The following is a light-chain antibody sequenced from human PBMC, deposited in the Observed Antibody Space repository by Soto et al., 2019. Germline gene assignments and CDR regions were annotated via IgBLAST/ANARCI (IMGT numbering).Light chain of an antibody. V-gene: IGLV2-14*03. CDR3: ISYTDRQSYL. Sequence: QSVLTQPASVSGSPGQSITISCSGTSSDIGSYNHVAWYQQFPGKSPKLMIYAVSDRPSGVSDRFSGSKSGITASLTISELQTEDEADYYCISYTDRQSYLFGTGTKV. CDR2: AVS. J-gene: IGLJ1*01. CDR1: SSDIGSYNH.